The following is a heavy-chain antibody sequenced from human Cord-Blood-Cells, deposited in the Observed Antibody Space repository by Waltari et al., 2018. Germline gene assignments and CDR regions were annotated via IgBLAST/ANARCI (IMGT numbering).Heavy chain of an antibody. CDR2: LYYSGST. CDR3: ARHYCSGGSCFDI. Sequence: QVQLQESGPGLVKPSETLSLTCTVSGGSISSYYWSWIRQHPGKGLEGIGYLYYSGSTNDNPSLKSRVTITVDTSKNQFSLKLSAVTAADAAVYYCARHYCSGGSCFDIWGQGTMVTVSS. J-gene: IGHJ3*02. V-gene: IGHV4-59*08. CDR1: GGSISSYY. D-gene: IGHD2-15*01.